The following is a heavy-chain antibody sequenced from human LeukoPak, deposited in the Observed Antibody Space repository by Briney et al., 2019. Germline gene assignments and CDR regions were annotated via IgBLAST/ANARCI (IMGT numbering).Heavy chain of an antibody. D-gene: IGHD3-3*01. Sequence: GGSLRLSCAASGSTFSSYWMHWVRQAPGKGLVWVSRINTDGSSTDYADSVKGRFSISRDNAKNTLYLQMNSLRDEDTAVYYCARGSGTGDVWGKGTTVTVSS. CDR3: ARGSGTGDV. V-gene: IGHV3-74*01. J-gene: IGHJ6*04. CDR1: GSTFSSYW. CDR2: INTDGSST.